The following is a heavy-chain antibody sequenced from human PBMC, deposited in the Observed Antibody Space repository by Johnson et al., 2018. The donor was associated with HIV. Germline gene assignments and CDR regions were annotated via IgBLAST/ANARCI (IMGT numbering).Heavy chain of an antibody. CDR3: AKRSGSFYGAFDI. V-gene: IGHV3-23*04. D-gene: IGHD1-26*01. CDR1: GFTFSSYA. Sequence: MLLVESGGGVVQPGRSLRLSCAASGFTFSSYAMHWVRQAPGKGLEWVSAISGSGGSTYYADSVKGRFTISRDNSKNTLYLQMNSLRADDSALYYCAKRSGSFYGAFDIWGQGTMVTVS. J-gene: IGHJ3*02. CDR2: ISGSGGST.